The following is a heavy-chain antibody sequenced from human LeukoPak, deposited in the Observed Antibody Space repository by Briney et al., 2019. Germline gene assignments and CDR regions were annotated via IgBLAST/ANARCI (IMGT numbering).Heavy chain of an antibody. CDR3: ASFQAHWNFDY. V-gene: IGHV3-21*01. J-gene: IGHJ4*02. CDR1: GFTFSSYS. D-gene: IGHD1-1*01. Sequence: MTGGSLRLSCAASGFTFSSYSMNRVRQAPGKGLEWVSSISSSSSYIYYADSVKGRFTISRDNAKNSLYLQMNSLRAEDTAVYYCASFQAHWNFDYWGQGTLVTVSS. CDR2: ISSSSSYI.